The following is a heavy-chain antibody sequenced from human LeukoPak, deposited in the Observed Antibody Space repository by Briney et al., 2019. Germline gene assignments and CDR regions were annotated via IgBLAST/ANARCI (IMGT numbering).Heavy chain of an antibody. CDR1: GFIFSSYS. J-gene: IGHJ4*02. CDR2: ISSSSSTI. D-gene: IGHD6-13*01. V-gene: IGHV3-48*02. Sequence: GGSLRLSCAASGFIFSSYSMNWVRQAPGKGLEWVSYISSSSSTIYYANSVKGRFTISRETAKNSLYLPMNSLRDEDTAVYSCARDGIAAAGKTYFLDYWGQGTLVTVSS. CDR3: ARDGIAAAGKTYFLDY.